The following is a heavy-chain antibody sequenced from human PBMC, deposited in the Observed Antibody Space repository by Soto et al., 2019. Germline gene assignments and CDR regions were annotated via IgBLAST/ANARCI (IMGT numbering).Heavy chain of an antibody. J-gene: IGHJ4*02. CDR2: IYYTGST. V-gene: IGHV4-31*03. D-gene: IGHD2-21*02. Sequence: QVQLQESGPGLVKPSQTLFLTCTVSGGSISSGSNYWSWIRQHPGEGLEWIGYIYYTGSTYYNPSLKSRITISVDTSKNQCCLKLNSVTAADTAVYFCARGPDCGGDCYRFFDYWGQGTLVTVSS. CDR1: GGSISSGSNY. CDR3: ARGPDCGGDCYRFFDY.